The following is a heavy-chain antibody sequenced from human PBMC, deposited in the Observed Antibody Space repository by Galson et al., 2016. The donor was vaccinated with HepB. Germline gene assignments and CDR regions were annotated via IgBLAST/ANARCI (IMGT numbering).Heavy chain of an antibody. V-gene: IGHV4-59*01. D-gene: IGHD5-12*01. Sequence: TLSLTCSVSGDSISSYYGSWIRQPPGKGVEWIGYIDYSGSTNYNPSLKSRVTISLDTPKNQFSLRLTSVTAADTAMYYCASGYTGYGIFDFWGQGTLVTVFS. CDR2: IDYSGST. CDR1: GDSISSYY. CDR3: ASGYTGYGIFDF. J-gene: IGHJ4*02.